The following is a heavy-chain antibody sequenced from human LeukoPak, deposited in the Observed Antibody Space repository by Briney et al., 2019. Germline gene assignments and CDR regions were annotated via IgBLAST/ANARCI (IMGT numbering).Heavy chain of an antibody. CDR3: ARGLVSCSGGSCSYYFDY. D-gene: IGHD2-15*01. CDR1: GYSFTSYW. Sequence: GESLKISCKGSGYSFTSYWIGWVRQMPGKGLEWMGIIYPGDPDTRYSPSFQGQVTISADKSISTAYLQWSSLKASDTAMYYCARGLVSCSGGSCSYYFDYWGQGTLVTVSS. J-gene: IGHJ4*02. CDR2: IYPGDPDT. V-gene: IGHV5-51*01.